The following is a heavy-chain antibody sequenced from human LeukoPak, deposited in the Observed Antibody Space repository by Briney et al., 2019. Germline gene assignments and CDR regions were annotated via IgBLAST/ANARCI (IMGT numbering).Heavy chain of an antibody. CDR3: AKQQLVRCFDY. CDR1: GGSITSSSYY. Sequence: PSETLSLTCTVSGGSITSSSYYWGWIRQPPGKGLEWIGSIFYSGSTYYNPSLKSRATISVDTSKTQFSRKLSSVTAADTAVYYCAKQQLVRCFDYWGQGTLVTVSS. D-gene: IGHD6-13*01. J-gene: IGHJ4*02. CDR2: IFYSGST. V-gene: IGHV4-39*01.